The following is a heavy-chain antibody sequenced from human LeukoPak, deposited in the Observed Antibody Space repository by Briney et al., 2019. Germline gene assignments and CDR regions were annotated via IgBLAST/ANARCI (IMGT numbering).Heavy chain of an antibody. D-gene: IGHD5-12*01. CDR3: ARDLEVATQYNWFDP. Sequence: ASVKVSCKASGGTFSSYAISWVRQAPGRGLEWMGGIIPIFGTANYAQKFQGRVTITADESTSTAYMELSSLRSEDTAVYYCARDLEVATQYNWFDPWGQGTLVTVSS. CDR2: IIPIFGTA. V-gene: IGHV1-69*13. J-gene: IGHJ5*02. CDR1: GGTFSSYA.